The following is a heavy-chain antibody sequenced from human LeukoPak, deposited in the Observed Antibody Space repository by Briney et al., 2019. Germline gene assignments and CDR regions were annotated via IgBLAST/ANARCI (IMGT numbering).Heavy chain of an antibody. CDR3: TRGAGWLIDY. CDR2: FHNSGTS. J-gene: IGHJ4*02. D-gene: IGHD3-16*01. CDR1: GGSISSGDNY. Sequence: SETLSLTCTVSGGSISSGDNYWGWIRQPPEKGLEWIGYFHNSGTSTYNPSLKSRVTISADTSKNQFSLKLNSLTTADTAVYYCTRGAGWLIDYWGQGILVTVSS. V-gene: IGHV4-61*08.